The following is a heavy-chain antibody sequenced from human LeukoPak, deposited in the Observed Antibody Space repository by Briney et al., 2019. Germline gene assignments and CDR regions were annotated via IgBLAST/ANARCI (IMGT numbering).Heavy chain of an antibody. V-gene: IGHV6-1*01. D-gene: IGHD2-2*01. CDR1: GDSVSSNSGA. J-gene: IGHJ5*02. CDR2: TYYRSKWYN. Sequence: SQTLSLTSAISGDSVSSNSGAWNWIRQSPSRGLEWLGRTYYRSKWYNGYAVSVKSRITINPDTSKNQFSLHLNSVTPEGTAVYYCARRLTQYDCFYPSGQGSQWTPSPQ. CDR3: ARRLTQYDCFYP.